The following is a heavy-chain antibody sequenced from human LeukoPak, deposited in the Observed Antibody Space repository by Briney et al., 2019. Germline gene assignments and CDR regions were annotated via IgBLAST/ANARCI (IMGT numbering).Heavy chain of an antibody. CDR2: ISAYNGNT. CDR1: GYTFTTYG. D-gene: IGHD6-6*01. Sequence: ASVKVSCKASGYTFTTYGITWVRQAPGQGLEWMGWISAYNGNTNYAQKFQGRVTKTTDTSSSTAYMELRSLRSDDTAVYYCARAGTTSSSTPDYWGQGTLVTVSS. V-gene: IGHV1-18*01. J-gene: IGHJ4*02. CDR3: ARAGTTSSSTPDY.